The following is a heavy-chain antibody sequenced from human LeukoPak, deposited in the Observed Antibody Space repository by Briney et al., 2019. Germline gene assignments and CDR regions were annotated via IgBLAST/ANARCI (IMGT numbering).Heavy chain of an antibody. Sequence: ASVKVSCKASGYTFTSHDINWVRQATGQGLEWLGWMDPNSGNAGYAQKFQGRVTMTRDTSISTAYMELTSLTSEDTAVYYCTRALSGCVLCFDYWGQGTLVTVSS. D-gene: IGHD6-19*01. V-gene: IGHV1-8*01. CDR2: MDPNSGNA. CDR1: GYTFTSHD. J-gene: IGHJ4*02. CDR3: TRALSGCVLCFDY.